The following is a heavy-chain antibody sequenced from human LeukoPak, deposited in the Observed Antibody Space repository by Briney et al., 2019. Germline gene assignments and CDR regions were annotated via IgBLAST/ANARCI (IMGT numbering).Heavy chain of an antibody. Sequence: GGSLRLSCAGSGFISNNYAMHWVRQPPGKGLEWVSGISWNSGSIDYADSVKGRFTISRDNAKNSLYLQMNSLRVEDTAFYYCAKDNRRHYTSGPNPDSLHWGQGALVTVSS. D-gene: IGHD6-19*01. CDR3: AKDNRRHYTSGPNPDSLH. V-gene: IGHV3-9*02. CDR2: ISWNSGSI. J-gene: IGHJ4*02. CDR1: GFISNNYA.